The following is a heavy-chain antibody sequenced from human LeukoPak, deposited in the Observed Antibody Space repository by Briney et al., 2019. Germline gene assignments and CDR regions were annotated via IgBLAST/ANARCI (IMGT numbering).Heavy chain of an antibody. V-gene: IGHV3-23*01. CDR3: AKVWDTYYYDSSGSFDY. D-gene: IGHD3-22*01. CDR2: ISSSGGST. CDR1: GFIFSSYA. J-gene: IGHJ4*02. Sequence: GGSLRLSCAASGFIFSSYAMSWVRQAPGKGLEWVSAISSSGGSTYYADSVKGRFTISRDNSKNTLYLQMNSLRAEDTAVYYCAKVWDTYYYDSSGSFDYWGQGTLVTVSS.